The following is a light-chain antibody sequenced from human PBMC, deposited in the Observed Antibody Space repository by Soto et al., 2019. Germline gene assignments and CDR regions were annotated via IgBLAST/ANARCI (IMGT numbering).Light chain of an antibody. CDR2: WAS. Sequence: SCWSSQRVLYGPNTKNYLAWYQQHPGQPPPLLISWASTRASGVPDRFSGSGSGTDFTLTISSLQAEDVDVYYCLQYLGPPRTFGQGTNVEIK. CDR3: LQYLGPPRT. CDR1: QRVLYGPNTKNY. V-gene: IGKV4-1*01. J-gene: IGKJ1*01.